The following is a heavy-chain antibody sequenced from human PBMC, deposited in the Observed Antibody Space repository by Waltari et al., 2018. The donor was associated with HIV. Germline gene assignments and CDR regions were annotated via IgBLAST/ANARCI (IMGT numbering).Heavy chain of an antibody. J-gene: IGHJ6*02. CDR2: SYPGDSDT. D-gene: IGHD6-13*01. V-gene: IGHV5-51*01. CDR1: GYSFTSYW. Sequence: EVQLVQSGAEVKKPGESLKISCKGSGYSFTSYWIGWVRKMPGKGLEWMGISYPGDSDTRYSPSFQGQVTSSADKSISTAYLQWSSLKASDTAMYYCARAGQLVPLYYYYGMDVWGQGTTVTVSS. CDR3: ARAGQLVPLYYYYGMDV.